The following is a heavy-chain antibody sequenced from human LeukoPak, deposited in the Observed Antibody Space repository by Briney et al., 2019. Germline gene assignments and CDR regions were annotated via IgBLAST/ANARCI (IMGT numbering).Heavy chain of an antibody. CDR1: GGSISSYY. V-gene: IGHV4-59*01. CDR2: IYYSGST. CDR3: ARVVYYGSTPFDI. J-gene: IGHJ3*02. D-gene: IGHD3-10*01. Sequence: MASETLSLTCTVSGGSISSYYWSWIRQPPGKGLEWIGYIYYSGSTNYNPSLKSRVTISVDTSKNQFSLKLSSVTAADTDVYYCARVVYYGSTPFDIWGQGTMVTVSS.